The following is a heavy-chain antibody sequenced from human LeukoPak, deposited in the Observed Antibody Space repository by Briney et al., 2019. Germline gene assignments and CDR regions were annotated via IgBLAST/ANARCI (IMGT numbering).Heavy chain of an antibody. CDR2: IIPIFGTA. D-gene: IGHD5-18*01. Sequence: SVKVSCKASGGTFSSYAVSWVRQAPGQGLEWMGGIIPIFGTANYAQKFQGRVTITADESTSTAYMELSSLRSEDTAVYYCARFRAQQLWFASLVDYWGQGIVVTVSS. CDR1: GGTFSSYA. V-gene: IGHV1-69*13. J-gene: IGHJ4*02. CDR3: ARFRAQQLWFASLVDY.